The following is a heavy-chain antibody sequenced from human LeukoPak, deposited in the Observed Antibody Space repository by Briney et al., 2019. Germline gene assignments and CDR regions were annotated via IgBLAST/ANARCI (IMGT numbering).Heavy chain of an antibody. CDR3: AKEGYYDILTGYYDH. Sequence: PGGSLRLSCAASGFTFSSYVMSWVRQAPRKGLEWGSTISGSGGSTYYADSVKGRFTISRDNSKNTLYLQMNRLRAEDTAVYYCAKEGYYDILTGYYDHWGQGTLVTVSS. V-gene: IGHV3-23*01. D-gene: IGHD3-9*01. CDR1: GFTFSSYV. J-gene: IGHJ4*02. CDR2: ISGSGGST.